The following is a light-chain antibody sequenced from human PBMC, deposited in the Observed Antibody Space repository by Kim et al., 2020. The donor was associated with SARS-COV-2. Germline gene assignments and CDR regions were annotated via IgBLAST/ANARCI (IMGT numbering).Light chain of an antibody. V-gene: IGLV6-57*01. J-gene: IGLJ3*02. Sequence: TVTISCTRSSGYMGNNYVQWYRQRPGTSPTTLIYEDGRRPSEIPGRFSGSINTSSNSASLTISGLETEDEADYYCHSYADTVWVFGGGTRLTVL. CDR2: EDG. CDR3: HSYADTVWV. CDR1: SGYMGNNY.